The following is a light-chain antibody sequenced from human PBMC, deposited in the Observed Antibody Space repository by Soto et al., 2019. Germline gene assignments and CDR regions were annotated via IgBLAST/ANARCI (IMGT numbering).Light chain of an antibody. CDR2: DAS. V-gene: IGKV1-5*01. CDR1: KSISTW. CDR3: QQYNSYSPIT. J-gene: IGKJ3*01. Sequence: DIKMTQSHSTLSASVGDRVTITCRASKSISTWLAWYQQIPGKAPKLLIYDASSLESGVPSRFSGSGSGTEFTLTISSLQPDDFATYYCQQYNSYSPITFGPGTKVDVK.